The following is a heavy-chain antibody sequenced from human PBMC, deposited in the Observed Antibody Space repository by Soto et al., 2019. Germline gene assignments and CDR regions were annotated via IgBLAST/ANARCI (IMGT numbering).Heavy chain of an antibody. J-gene: IGHJ4*02. CDR1: GFTFSSYA. CDR3: AKVERAVAGIID. Sequence: EVQLLESGGGLVQPGGSLRLSCAASGFTFSSYAMSWVRQAPGKGLDWVSAISVSVGSTYYADSVKGRFTISRDNSKNTLYLQMNSLRAEDTAVYYCAKVERAVAGIIDGGKGTLVTVSS. CDR2: ISVSVGST. V-gene: IGHV3-23*01. D-gene: IGHD6-19*01.